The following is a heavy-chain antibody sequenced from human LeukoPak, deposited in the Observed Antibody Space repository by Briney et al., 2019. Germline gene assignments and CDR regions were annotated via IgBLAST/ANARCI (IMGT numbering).Heavy chain of an antibody. CDR3: TSGVAGTGFDY. V-gene: IGHV6-1*01. CDR2: TYYRSKWYN. J-gene: IGHJ4*02. D-gene: IGHD2-21*02. CDR1: GDSVLRNNAA. Sequence: QTLSLTCAISGDSVLRNNAAWNWIRQPAWRALEWLGRTYYRSKWYNGYAVSVKSRITITPDTSKNQFSLQLNSVTPEDTAVYYCTSGVAGTGFDYWGQGALVTVSS.